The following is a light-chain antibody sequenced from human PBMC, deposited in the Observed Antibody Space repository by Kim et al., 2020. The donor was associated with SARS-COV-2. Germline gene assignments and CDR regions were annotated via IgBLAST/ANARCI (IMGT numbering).Light chain of an antibody. Sequence: ASVKSTCTLSSGNSSYAIAWHQQQPEKGPRYLMKLNTDGSHSKGDGIPDRFSGSSSGAERYLTISSLQSEDEADYYCQTWGTGIVVFGGGTQLTVL. V-gene: IGLV4-69*01. J-gene: IGLJ2*01. CDR1: SGNSSYA. CDR3: QTWGTGIVV. CDR2: LNTDGSH.